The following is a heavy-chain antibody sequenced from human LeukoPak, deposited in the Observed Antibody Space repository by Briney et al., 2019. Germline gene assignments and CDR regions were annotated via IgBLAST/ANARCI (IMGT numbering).Heavy chain of an antibody. CDR1: GGSISSGDYY. J-gene: IGHJ4*02. Sequence: SQTLSLTCTVSGGSISSGDYYWSWIRQPPGKGLEWIGYIYHSGSTYYNPSLKSRVTISVDTSKNQFSLKLSSVTAADTAVYYCARGPDSSGYYYFDYWGQGTLVTVSS. V-gene: IGHV4-30-4*01. D-gene: IGHD3-22*01. CDR2: IYHSGST. CDR3: ARGPDSSGYYYFDY.